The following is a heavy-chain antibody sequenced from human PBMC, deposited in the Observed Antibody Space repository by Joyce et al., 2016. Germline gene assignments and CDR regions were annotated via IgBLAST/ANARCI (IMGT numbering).Heavy chain of an antibody. D-gene: IGHD3-9*01. V-gene: IGHV4-39*07. CDR3: ASGRRHYDILTGWANWFDP. Sequence: QLQLQESGPGLVKPSETLSLTCIVSGGSISNTTYFWGWFRQPPGKGLEWIVSIFYGGTTYYNPSLKSRVTISLDSSENQFSLKLSSVTAADAAVYYCASGRRHYDILTGWANWFDPWGQGTLVTVSS. CDR1: GGSISNTTYF. J-gene: IGHJ5*02. CDR2: IFYGGTT.